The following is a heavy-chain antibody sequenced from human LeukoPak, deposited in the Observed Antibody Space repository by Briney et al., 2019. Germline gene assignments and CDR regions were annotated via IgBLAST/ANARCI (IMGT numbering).Heavy chain of an antibody. CDR3: AKAVFSDGGHYYYGMDV. D-gene: IGHD6-19*01. CDR1: GFTFTNYV. J-gene: IGHJ6*02. Sequence: GGSLRLSCAASGFTFTNYVMTWVRLAPGKGLEWVSAISGSGGSTYYADSVKGRFTISRDNSKNTLYLQMNSLRAEDTAVYYCAKAVFSDGGHYYYGMDVWGQGTTVTVSS. CDR2: ISGSGGST. V-gene: IGHV3-23*01.